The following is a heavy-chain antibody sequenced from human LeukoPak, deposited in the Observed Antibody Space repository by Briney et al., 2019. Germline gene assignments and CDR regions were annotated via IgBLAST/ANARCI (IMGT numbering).Heavy chain of an antibody. D-gene: IGHD3-3*01. CDR3: ATRITIFGVVIIQSAEYFQH. V-gene: IGHV1-69*13. CDR2: IIPIFGTA. J-gene: IGHJ1*01. CDR1: GGTFSSYA. Sequence: GASVKVSCKASGGTFSSYAISWVRQAPGQGLEWMGGIIPIFGTANYAQKFQGRVTITADESTSTAYMELSSLRSEDTAVYYCATRITIFGVVIIQSAEYFQHWGQGTLVTVSS.